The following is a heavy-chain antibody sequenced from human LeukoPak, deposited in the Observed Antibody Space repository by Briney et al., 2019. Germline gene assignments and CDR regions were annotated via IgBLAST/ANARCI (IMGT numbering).Heavy chain of an antibody. V-gene: IGHV4-39*07. CDR1: GGSISSSSYY. CDR3: ARDLGTVVTPAEFDY. Sequence: SKTLSLTCTVSGGSISSSSYYWGWIRQPPGKGLEWIGSIYYSGSTYYNPSLKSRVTISVDTSKNQFSLKLSSVTAADTAVYYCARDLGTVVTPAEFDYWGQGTLVTVSS. D-gene: IGHD4-23*01. J-gene: IGHJ4*02. CDR2: IYYSGST.